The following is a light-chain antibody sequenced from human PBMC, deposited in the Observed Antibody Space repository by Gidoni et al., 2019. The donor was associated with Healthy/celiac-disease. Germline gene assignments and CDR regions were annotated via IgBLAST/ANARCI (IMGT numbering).Light chain of an antibody. J-gene: IGKJ4*01. CDR1: QGISSL. V-gene: IGKV1-12*01. CDR3: QQSNSFPPT. Sequence: DLQLTHSPSSVSASVGDRVTNTCRASQGISSLLAWYQQKPGKAPKLLIYAASSLQSGVPSRFSVSGSGTEFTITIRSMQPEDFATYYCQQSNSFPPTFGQGTKVEIK. CDR2: AAS.